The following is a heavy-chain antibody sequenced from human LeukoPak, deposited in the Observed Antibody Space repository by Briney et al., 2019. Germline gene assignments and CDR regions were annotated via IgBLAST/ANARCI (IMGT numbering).Heavy chain of an antibody. CDR2: IYYSGST. J-gene: IGHJ6*03. Sequence: PSETLSLTCTVSGGSISSSSYYWGWIRQPPGKGLEWIGSIYYSGSTYYNPSLKSRVTISVDTSKNQFSLKLSSVTAADTAVYYCARLRGFGTLSGYYYMDVWGKGTTVTVSS. CDR3: ARLRGFGTLSGYYYMDV. V-gene: IGHV4-39*01. D-gene: IGHD3-10*01. CDR1: GGSISSSSYY.